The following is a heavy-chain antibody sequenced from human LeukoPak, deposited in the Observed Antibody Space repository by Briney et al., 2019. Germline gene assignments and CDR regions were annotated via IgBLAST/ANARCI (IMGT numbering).Heavy chain of an antibody. V-gene: IGHV3-30*18. Sequence: GGSLRLSCAASGFTFSNYGMHWVRQAPGKGLEWVAVISNDASNKYYEDSVKGRFTISRDNSKNTLYLQMNSLRAEDTAVYSCAKDRGYCSGSGCYDFDYWGQGTLVTVSS. CDR2: ISNDASNK. CDR3: AKDRGYCSGSGCYDFDY. J-gene: IGHJ4*02. D-gene: IGHD2-15*01. CDR1: GFTFSNYG.